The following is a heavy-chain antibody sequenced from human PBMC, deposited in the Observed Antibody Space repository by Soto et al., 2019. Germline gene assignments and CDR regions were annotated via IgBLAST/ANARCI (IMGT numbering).Heavy chain of an antibody. CDR2: INPNSGGT. D-gene: IGHD1-1*01. V-gene: IGHV1-2*02. CDR1: GYTFSDYY. Sequence: ASVKVSCKASGYTFSDYYIHWVRQAPGQGLEWMGWINPNSGGTKYAPKFQGGVTMTRDTSITTAYMELSRLRSGDTAVYYCAREPATAKPEGVDFWGQGTLVTVTS. J-gene: IGHJ4*02. CDR3: AREPATAKPEGVDF.